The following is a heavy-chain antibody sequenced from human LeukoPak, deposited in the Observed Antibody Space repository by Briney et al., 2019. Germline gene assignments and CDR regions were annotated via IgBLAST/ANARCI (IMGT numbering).Heavy chain of an antibody. CDR3: ARRRYYDGSGYLE. J-gene: IGHJ1*01. D-gene: IGHD3-22*01. CDR2: IYYSGRT. V-gene: IGHV4-38-2*01. Sequence: PSETLSLTCAVSGYSISSGYYWGWIRQPPGKGLEWIGTIYYSGRTYYSPSLNSRVTMSVDTSSNQFSLNLRSVTAADTAVYYCARRRYYDGSGYLEWGQGTLLSVSS. CDR1: GYSISSGYY.